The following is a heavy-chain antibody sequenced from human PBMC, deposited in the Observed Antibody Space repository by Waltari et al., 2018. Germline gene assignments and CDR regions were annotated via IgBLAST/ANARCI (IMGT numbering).Heavy chain of an antibody. CDR2: IYHSGRT. Sequence: QVQLQESGPGLVKPSETLSLTCAVSGYSISSGYYWGWIRQPPGKGLEWLGSIYHSGRTYNTPLLKSRVTIPVDTSKCQFSLKLSFGTVADTAVYYCARVSIVSSSGYYSYYFDYWGQGTLVTVSS. V-gene: IGHV4-38-2*01. D-gene: IGHD3-22*01. CDR3: ARVSIVSSSGYYSYYFDY. J-gene: IGHJ4*02. CDR1: GYSISSGYY.